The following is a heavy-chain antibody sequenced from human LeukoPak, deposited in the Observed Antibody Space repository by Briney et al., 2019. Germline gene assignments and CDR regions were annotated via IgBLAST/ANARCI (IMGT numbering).Heavy chain of an antibody. Sequence: PGGSLRLSCAASGFTFSSYGMHWVRQAPGKGLEWVAVISYDGSNKYYADSVKGRFTISRDNSKNTLYLQMNSLRAEDTAVYYCAKVDCSSTSCYTYYYYGMDVWGQGTTVTVSS. CDR1: GFTFSSYG. CDR2: ISYDGSNK. V-gene: IGHV3-30*18. CDR3: AKVDCSSTSCYTYYYYGMDV. D-gene: IGHD2-2*02. J-gene: IGHJ6*02.